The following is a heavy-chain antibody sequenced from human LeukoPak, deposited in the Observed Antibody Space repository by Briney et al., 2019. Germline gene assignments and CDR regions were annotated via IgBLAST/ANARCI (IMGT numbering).Heavy chain of an antibody. J-gene: IGHJ2*01. D-gene: IGHD1-26*01. CDR3: AKNLLGSEAFSWYFDL. CDR2: ISASGGGT. CDR1: GFTFSSDG. Sequence: GGSLRLSCAASGFTFSSDGMSWVRQAPGKGLEWVSSISASGGGTVYADSVKGRVTISRDNSKNTLYLQMHSLRAEDTAVYSCAKNLLGSEAFSWYFDLWGRGTLVTVSS. V-gene: IGHV3-23*01.